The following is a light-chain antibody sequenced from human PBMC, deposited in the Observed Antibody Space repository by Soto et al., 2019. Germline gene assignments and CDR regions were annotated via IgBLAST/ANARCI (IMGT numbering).Light chain of an antibody. CDR2: AAS. J-gene: IGKJ4*01. CDR3: LQTNAYPLT. Sequence: DIQMTQSPSSVSASVGDTVSITCRASQDISTWLGWYQQRPGEAPKLLIYAASTLQTGVLARFSGSGSGTHFTLTISSLQPEDFATYFCLQTNAYPLTFGGGTKVEIK. V-gene: IGKV1D-12*01. CDR1: QDISTW.